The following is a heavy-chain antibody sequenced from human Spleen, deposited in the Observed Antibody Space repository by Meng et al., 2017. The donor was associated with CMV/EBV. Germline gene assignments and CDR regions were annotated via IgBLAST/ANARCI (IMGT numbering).Heavy chain of an antibody. CDR3: ARGGLRFLEGLFRNYFDY. CDR1: GSFSGYY. Sequence: GSFSGYYWSWLRQPPGKGLEWIGEINQSGSTNYNPSLKSRVTISVDTSRNQFSLKLSSVTAADTAVYYCARGGLRFLEGLFRNYFDYWGQGTLVTVSS. D-gene: IGHD3-3*01. J-gene: IGHJ4*02. CDR2: INQSGST. V-gene: IGHV4-34*01.